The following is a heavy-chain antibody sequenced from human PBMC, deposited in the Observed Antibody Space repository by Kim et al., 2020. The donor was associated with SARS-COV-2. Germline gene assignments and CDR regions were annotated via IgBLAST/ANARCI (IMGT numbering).Heavy chain of an antibody. CDR1: GGSISSSSYY. J-gene: IGHJ4*01. V-gene: IGHV4-39*01. D-gene: IGHD6-19*01. CDR3: AIYSSGWYLSRFDY. CDR2: IYYSGST. Sequence: SETLSLTCTVSGGSISSSSYYWGWIRQPPGKGLEWIGSIYYSGSTYYNPSLKSRVTISVDTSKNQFSLKLSSVTAADTAVYYCAIYSSGWYLSRFDYLG.